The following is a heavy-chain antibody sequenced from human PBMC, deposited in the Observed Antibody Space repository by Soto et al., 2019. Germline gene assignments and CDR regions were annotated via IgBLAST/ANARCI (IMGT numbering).Heavy chain of an antibody. CDR2: IKSKTDGGTT. Sequence: EVQLVESGGGLVKPGGSLRLSCAASGFTFTNAWMSWVRQAPGKGLEWVGRIKSKTDGGTTEYPAPVKGRFTISRDDSKNTLSLQMDSLKTADTGLYYCTTDRGITDLVIFASWGLGTLVTVST. V-gene: IGHV3-15*01. CDR1: GFTFTNAW. D-gene: IGHD2-15*01. CDR3: TTDRGITDLVIFAS. J-gene: IGHJ4*02.